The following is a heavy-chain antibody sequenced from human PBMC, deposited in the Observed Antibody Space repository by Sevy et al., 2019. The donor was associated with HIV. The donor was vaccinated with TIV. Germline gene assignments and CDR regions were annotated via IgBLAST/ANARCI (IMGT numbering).Heavy chain of an antibody. CDR2: ISSSSSYL. D-gene: IGHD4-17*01. CDR1: GFTFSSYS. CDR3: ARAPGDYDEYY. J-gene: IGHJ4*02. V-gene: IGHV3-21*01. Sequence: GGSLRLSCAASGFTFSSYSMNWVRQAPGKGLEWVSSISSSSSYLYYADSVKGRFTISRDNAKNSLYLQMNSLRAEDTAVYYCARAPGDYDEYYWGQGTLVTVSS.